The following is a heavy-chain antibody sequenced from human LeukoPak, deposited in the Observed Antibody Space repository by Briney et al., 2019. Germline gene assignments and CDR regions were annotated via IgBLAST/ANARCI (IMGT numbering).Heavy chain of an antibody. J-gene: IGHJ6*04. Sequence: GGALRLSCAASGFTFSSYSMNWVRQAPGKGLEWVSSISSSSSYIYYADSVKGRFTISRDNAKNSLYLQMNSLRAEDTAVYYCAELGITMIGGVWGKGTTVTISS. CDR3: AELGITMIGGV. CDR1: GFTFSSYS. CDR2: ISSSSSYI. V-gene: IGHV3-21*01. D-gene: IGHD3-10*02.